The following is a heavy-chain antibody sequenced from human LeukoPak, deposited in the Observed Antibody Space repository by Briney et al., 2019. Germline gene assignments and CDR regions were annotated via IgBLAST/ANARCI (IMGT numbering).Heavy chain of an antibody. J-gene: IGHJ4*02. D-gene: IGHD2-15*01. CDR2: INHSGST. Sequence: PSETLSLTCAVYGGSFSGYYWSWIRQPPGKGLEWIGEINHSGSTYYNPSLKSRVTISVDTSKNQFSLKLSSVTAADTAVYYCARHLSGGGWDFDYWGQGTLVTVSS. CDR1: GGSFSGYY. V-gene: IGHV4-34*01. CDR3: ARHLSGGGWDFDY.